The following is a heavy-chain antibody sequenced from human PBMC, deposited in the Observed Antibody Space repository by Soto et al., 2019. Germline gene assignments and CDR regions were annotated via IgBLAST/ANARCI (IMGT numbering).Heavy chain of an antibody. CDR2: ISAYNGNT. D-gene: IGHD3-9*01. V-gene: IGHV1-18*01. CDR1: GYTFTSYG. Sequence: ASVKVSCKASGYTFTSYGISWVRQAPGQGLEWMGWISAYNGNTNYAQKLQGRVTMTTDTSTSTAYMELRSLRSDDTAVYYCAREGPVYYDILTGYYRYYYYYMDVWGKGTTVTVS. J-gene: IGHJ6*03. CDR3: AREGPVYYDILTGYYRYYYYYMDV.